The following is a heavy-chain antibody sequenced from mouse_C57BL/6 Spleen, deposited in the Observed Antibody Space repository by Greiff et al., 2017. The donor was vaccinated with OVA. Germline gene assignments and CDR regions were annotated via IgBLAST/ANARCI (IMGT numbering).Heavy chain of an antibody. Sequence: VQLKESGPELVKPGASVKIPCKASGYTFTDYNMDWVKQSHGKSLEWIGDINPNNGGTIYNQKFKGKATLTVDKSSSTAYMELRSLTSEDTAVYYCAREMVTTYYAMDYWGQGTSVTVSS. D-gene: IGHD2-2*01. CDR3: AREMVTTYYAMDY. J-gene: IGHJ4*01. V-gene: IGHV1-18*01. CDR1: GYTFTDYN. CDR2: INPNNGGT.